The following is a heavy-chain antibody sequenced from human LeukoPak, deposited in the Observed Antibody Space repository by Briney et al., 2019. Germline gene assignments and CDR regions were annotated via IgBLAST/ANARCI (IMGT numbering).Heavy chain of an antibody. CDR2: IYYSGST. V-gene: IGHV4-39*01. D-gene: IGHD5-12*01. J-gene: IGHJ5*02. CDR1: GVSISSSSYY. Sequence: PSETLSLTCTVSGVSISSSSYYWGWIRQPPGKGLEWIGSIYYSGSTYYNPSLKSRVTMSVDTSKNQFSLKLTAVTAADTAVYYCARQFHGSGYVDDLWGQGILVTVSS. CDR3: ARQFHGSGYVDDL.